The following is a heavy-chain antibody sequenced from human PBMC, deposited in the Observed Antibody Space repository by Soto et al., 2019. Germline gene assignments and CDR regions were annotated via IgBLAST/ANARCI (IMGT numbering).Heavy chain of an antibody. V-gene: IGHV3-23*01. CDR3: AKAIAAAGFYYYGMDI. D-gene: IGHD6-13*01. J-gene: IGHJ6*02. CDR1: GFTFSSYA. CDR2: ISGSGGST. Sequence: GGSLRLSCAASGFTFSSYAMSWVRQAPGKGLEWVSAISGSGGSTYYADSVKGRFTISRDNSKNTLYLQMNSLRAEDTAVYYCAKAIAAAGFYYYGMDIWGQGTTVTVSS.